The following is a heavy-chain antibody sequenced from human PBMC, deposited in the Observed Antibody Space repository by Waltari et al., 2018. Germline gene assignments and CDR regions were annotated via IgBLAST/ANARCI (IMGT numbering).Heavy chain of an antibody. CDR3: ARGLTQFGATTGFDY. J-gene: IGHJ4*02. V-gene: IGHV4-4*02. CDR1: GDSLNNNHC. D-gene: IGHD3-3*01. CDR2: VYGSGST. Sequence: QVQLQESGPGLVKPSETLSLTCAVPGDSLNNNHCWGWLRQAPGKGLEWVGQVYGSGSTIYNPSVKGRVTISADNSKNQFSLTLKSVTAADTATYYCARGLTQFGATTGFDYWGQGMLVYVSS.